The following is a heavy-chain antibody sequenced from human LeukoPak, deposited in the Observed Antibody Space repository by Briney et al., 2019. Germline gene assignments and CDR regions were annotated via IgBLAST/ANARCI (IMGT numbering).Heavy chain of an antibody. CDR2: ISAYNGNT. CDR3: ARASWSGNWGPTFDY. D-gene: IGHD7-27*01. Sequence: GASVKVSCKASGYTFTSYGVSWVRQAPGQGLEWMGWISAYNGNTNYAQKLQGRVTMTTDTSTSTAYMELRSLRSDDTAVYYCARASWSGNWGPTFDYWGQGTLVTVSS. J-gene: IGHJ4*02. CDR1: GYTFTSYG. V-gene: IGHV1-18*01.